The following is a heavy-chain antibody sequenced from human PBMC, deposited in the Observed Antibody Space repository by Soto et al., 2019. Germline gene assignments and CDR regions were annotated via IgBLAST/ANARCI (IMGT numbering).Heavy chain of an antibody. J-gene: IGHJ3*02. Sequence: SETLSLTCTVSGGSISSYYWSWIRQPPGKGLEWIGYIYYSGSTNYNPSLKSRVTISVDTSKNQFSLKLSSVTAADTAVYYCARDAPRRTPDAFDIWGQGTMVTVSS. CDR1: GGSISSYY. CDR2: IYYSGST. V-gene: IGHV4-59*01. CDR3: ARDAPRRTPDAFDI.